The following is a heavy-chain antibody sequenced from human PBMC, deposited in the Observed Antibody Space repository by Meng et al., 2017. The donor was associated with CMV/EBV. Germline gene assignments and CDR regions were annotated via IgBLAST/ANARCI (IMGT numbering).Heavy chain of an antibody. J-gene: IGHJ6*02. Sequence: GESLKISCAASGFTFSDYYMSWIRQAPGKGLEWVSYISSSGSTIYYADSVKGRFTISRDNAKNSLYLQMNSLRAEDTAVYYCAKTGAYCSSTSCLSGMDVWGQGTTVTVSS. CDR3: AKTGAYCSSTSCLSGMDV. D-gene: IGHD2-2*01. V-gene: IGHV3-11*04. CDR1: GFTFSDYY. CDR2: ISSSGSTI.